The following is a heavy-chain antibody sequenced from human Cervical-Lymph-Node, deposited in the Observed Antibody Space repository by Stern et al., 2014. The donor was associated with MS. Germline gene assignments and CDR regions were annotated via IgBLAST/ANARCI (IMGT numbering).Heavy chain of an antibody. CDR1: GFTFSSYA. V-gene: IGHV3-23*04. CDR3: AKDSENYDYVWGSLDY. D-gene: IGHD3-16*01. Sequence: EMKLVESGGGLVQPGGSLRLSCAASGFTFSSYAMSWVRQAPGKGLEWVSAISGSGGSTYYADSVKGRFTISRDNSKNTLYLQMNSLRAEDTAVYYCAKDSENYDYVWGSLDYWGQGTLVTVSS. CDR2: ISGSGGST. J-gene: IGHJ4*02.